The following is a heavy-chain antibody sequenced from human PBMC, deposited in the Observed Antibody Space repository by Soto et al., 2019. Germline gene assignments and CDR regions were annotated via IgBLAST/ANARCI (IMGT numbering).Heavy chain of an antibody. V-gene: IGHV1-69*12. CDR2: IIPIFGTA. Sequence: QVQLVQSGAEVKKPGSSVKVSCKASGGTFSSYAISWVRQAPGQGLEWMGGIIPIFGTANYAQKFQGRVTITADESTSTAHMELSSLRSEDTAVYYCARGSILYDSSGYYRRAAFDIWGQGTMVTVSS. CDR1: GGTFSSYA. J-gene: IGHJ3*02. D-gene: IGHD3-22*01. CDR3: ARGSILYDSSGYYRRAAFDI.